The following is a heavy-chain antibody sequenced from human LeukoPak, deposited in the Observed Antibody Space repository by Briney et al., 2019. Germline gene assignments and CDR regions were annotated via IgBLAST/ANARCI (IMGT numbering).Heavy chain of an antibody. Sequence: GGSLRLSCAASGFTLSSYAMSWVRQAPGKGLEWVSAISGSGGSTYYADSLRGRFTISRDNSKNTLYLQMNSPRAEDTALYSCGKVILEPRVGNDAFYIWAKGTMV. CDR3: GKVILEPRVGNDAFYI. CDR2: ISGSGGST. D-gene: IGHD2/OR15-2a*01. V-gene: IGHV3-23*01. J-gene: IGHJ3*02. CDR1: GFTLSSYA.